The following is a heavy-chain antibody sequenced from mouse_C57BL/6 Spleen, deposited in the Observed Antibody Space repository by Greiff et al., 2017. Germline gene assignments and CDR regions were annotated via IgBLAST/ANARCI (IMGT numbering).Heavy chain of an antibody. CDR2: IDPSDSET. V-gene: IGHV1-52*01. CDR3: ARHGNYDYDYAMDY. CDR1: GYTFTSYW. D-gene: IGHD2-4*01. Sequence: QVQLQQPGAELVRPGSSVKLSCKASGYTFTSYWMHWVKQRPIQGLEWIGNIDPSDSETHYNQKFKDKATLTVDKSPSTAYMQLSSLTSEDSAVYYCARHGNYDYDYAMDYWGQGTSVTVSS. J-gene: IGHJ4*01.